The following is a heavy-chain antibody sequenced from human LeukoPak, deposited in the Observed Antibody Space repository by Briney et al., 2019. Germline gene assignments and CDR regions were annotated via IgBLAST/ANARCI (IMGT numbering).Heavy chain of an antibody. Sequence: PGGSLRLSCAASGFTFSSYNMNWVRQAPGKGLEWVSFISSSSSYIYYADSVKGRFTISRDNAKNSLYLQMNNLRAEDTAVYYCARDKYGLGSYSWSKRLDSWGQGTLVTVSS. D-gene: IGHD3-10*01. J-gene: IGHJ4*02. CDR3: ARDKYGLGSYSWSKRLDS. CDR2: ISSSSSYI. CDR1: GFTFSSYN. V-gene: IGHV3-21*01.